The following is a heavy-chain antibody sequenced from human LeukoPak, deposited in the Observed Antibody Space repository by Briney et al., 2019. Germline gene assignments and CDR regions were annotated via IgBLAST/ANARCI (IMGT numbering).Heavy chain of an antibody. J-gene: IGHJ4*02. Sequence: ASVKVSCKASGYTFTDYYMHWVRQAPGQGLEWMGGIIPIFGTANYAQKFQGRVTITADESTSTAYMELSSLRSEDTAVYYCARDRGIAAAGTIWFDYWGQGTLVTVSS. CDR2: IIPIFGTA. V-gene: IGHV1-69*13. CDR1: GYTFTDYY. CDR3: ARDRGIAAAGTIWFDY. D-gene: IGHD6-13*01.